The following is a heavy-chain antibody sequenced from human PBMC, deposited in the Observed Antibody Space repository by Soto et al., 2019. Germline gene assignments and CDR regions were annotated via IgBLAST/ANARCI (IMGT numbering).Heavy chain of an antibody. J-gene: IGHJ6*03. CDR1: GFTFTSYA. CDR2: ISSSGVSS. V-gene: IGHV3-23*01. Sequence: EVQLLESGGGLVQPGGSLRLSCAASGFTFTSYAMSWVRQAPGKGLEWVSAISSSGVSSYSADSVKGRFTISRDTSKNPLYLHMNTLRAEDTALYYCAKDRELLWFGESYYYYYMDVWGKGTTVTVSS. D-gene: IGHD3-10*01. CDR3: AKDRELLWFGESYYYYYMDV.